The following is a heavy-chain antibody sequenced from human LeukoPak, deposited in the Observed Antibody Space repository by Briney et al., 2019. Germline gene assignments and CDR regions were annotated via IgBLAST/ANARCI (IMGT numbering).Heavy chain of an antibody. Sequence: SETLSLTCAVYGGSFSGYYWSWIRQPPGKGLEWIGEINHSGSTNYNPSLKSRVTISVDTSKNQFSLKLSSVTAADTVVYYCARGERIYYGMDVWGQGTTVTVSS. CDR3: ARGERIYYGMDV. CDR2: INHSGST. J-gene: IGHJ6*02. V-gene: IGHV4-34*01. CDR1: GGSFSGYY. D-gene: IGHD1-1*01.